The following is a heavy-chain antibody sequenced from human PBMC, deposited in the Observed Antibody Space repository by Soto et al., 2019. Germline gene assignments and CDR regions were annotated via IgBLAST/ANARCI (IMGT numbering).Heavy chain of an antibody. CDR1: GFKFSNYA. Sequence: GGSLRLSCAATGFKFSNYAMSWVRQAPGKGLEWVSLISATGGGTYYADSVKGRFTISRDNSHNTLYLQVHSLTAEDTAVYYCAKDRRAGGNSAFYFDFWGQGTQVTVSS. J-gene: IGHJ4*02. CDR3: AKDRRAGGNSAFYFDF. V-gene: IGHV3-23*01. D-gene: IGHD3-16*01. CDR2: ISATGGGT.